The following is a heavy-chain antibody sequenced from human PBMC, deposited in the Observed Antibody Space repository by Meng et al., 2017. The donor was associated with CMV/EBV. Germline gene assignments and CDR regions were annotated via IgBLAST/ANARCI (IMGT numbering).Heavy chain of an antibody. CDR2: ISYDGSNK. D-gene: IGHD6-13*01. Sequence: GESLKISCAASGFTFSSYAMHWVRQAPGKGLEWVAVISYDGSNKYYADSVKGRFTISRDNSKNTLYLQMNSLRAEDTAVYYCASRKQQLHYLDVWGQGTTVTVS. CDR3: ASRKQQLHYLDV. V-gene: IGHV3-30-3*01. J-gene: IGHJ6*02. CDR1: GFTFSSYA.